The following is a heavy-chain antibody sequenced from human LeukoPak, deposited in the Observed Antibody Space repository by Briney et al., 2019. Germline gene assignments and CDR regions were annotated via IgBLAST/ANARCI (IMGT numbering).Heavy chain of an antibody. J-gene: IGHJ5*02. V-gene: IGHV4-34*01. CDR2: INHSGST. Sequence: SGTLSLTCAVYGGSFSGYYWSWIRQPPGKGLEWIGEINHSGSTNYNPSLKSRVTISVDTSKNQFSLKLSSVTAADTAVYYCARAWNSGIDPWGQGTLVTVSS. CDR1: GGSFSGYY. CDR3: ARAWNSGIDP. D-gene: IGHD1-7*01.